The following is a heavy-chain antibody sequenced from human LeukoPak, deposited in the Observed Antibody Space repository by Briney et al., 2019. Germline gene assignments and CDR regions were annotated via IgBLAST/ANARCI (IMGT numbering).Heavy chain of an antibody. CDR3: ASGGGGVLGSAFDI. CDR1: GGSISSYY. V-gene: IGHV4-4*07. D-gene: IGHD3-16*01. CDR2: IYTSRST. Sequence: SETLSLTCTVSGGSISSYYWSWIRQPAGKGLEWIGRIYTSRSTNYNPSLKSRVTMSVDTSKNQFSLKLSSVTAADTAVYYCASGGGGVLGSAFDIWGQGTMVTVSS. J-gene: IGHJ3*02.